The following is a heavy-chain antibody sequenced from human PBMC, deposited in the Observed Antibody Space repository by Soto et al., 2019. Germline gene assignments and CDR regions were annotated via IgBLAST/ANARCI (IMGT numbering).Heavy chain of an antibody. CDR1: GFTFNRNA. D-gene: IGHD3-16*01. CDR3: AKNRDYDYDAFDV. V-gene: IGHV3-23*01. J-gene: IGHJ3*01. CDR2: ITGNSAFT. Sequence: HPGGSLRLSCAGSGFTFNRNAMSWVRQAPGKGLEWVSGITGNSAFTYYADSVKGRVIISRDNSKNTLYLQINTLRVEDTAVYYCAKNRDYDYDAFDVWGQGTVVTVSS.